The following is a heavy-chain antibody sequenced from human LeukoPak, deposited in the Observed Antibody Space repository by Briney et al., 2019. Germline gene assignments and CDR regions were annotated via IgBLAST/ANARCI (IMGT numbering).Heavy chain of an antibody. D-gene: IGHD6-19*01. CDR1: GGTFSSHA. J-gene: IGHJ3*02. V-gene: IGHV1-69*05. CDR2: IIPIFGTA. CDR3: ASQSIAVAAFDI. Sequence: SVKVSCKASGGTFSSHAISWVRQAPGQGLEWMGGIIPIFGTANYAQKFQGRVTITTDESTSTAYMELSSLRSEDTAVYYCASQSIAVAAFDIWGQGTMVTVSS.